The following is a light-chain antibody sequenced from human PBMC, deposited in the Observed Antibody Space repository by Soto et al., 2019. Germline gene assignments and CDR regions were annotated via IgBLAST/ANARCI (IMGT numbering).Light chain of an antibody. CDR1: QSVSSY. V-gene: IGKV3-11*01. J-gene: IGKJ4*01. CDR3: QQRSNWPLT. Sequence: EIVLTQSPATLSLSPGERATLSCRASQSVSSYLAWYQQKPGQAPRLLIYDASNRATGIPARFSGSGSWTDFTLTISSLEPEDFAVYYCQQRSNWPLTFGGGTKVELK. CDR2: DAS.